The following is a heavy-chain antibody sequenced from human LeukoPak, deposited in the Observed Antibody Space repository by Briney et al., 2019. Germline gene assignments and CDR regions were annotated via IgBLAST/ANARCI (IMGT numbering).Heavy chain of an antibody. D-gene: IGHD6-19*01. CDR2: INTDGTVT. Sequence: PGGSLRLSCAASGLTFSKYWMLWVRQARGKGLESVSRINTDGTVTTYADSVKGRLTVPRDNADNTMFLQMNSVRDEDTAVYYCATKQWLAPPPDSWGQGTPVTVSS. V-gene: IGHV3-74*01. J-gene: IGHJ4*02. CDR3: ATKQWLAPPPDS. CDR1: GLTFSKYW.